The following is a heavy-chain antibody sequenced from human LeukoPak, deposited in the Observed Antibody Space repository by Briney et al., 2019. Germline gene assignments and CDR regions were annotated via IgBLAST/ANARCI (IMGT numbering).Heavy chain of an antibody. D-gene: IGHD2-15*01. Sequence: GGSLRLSCAAFGFTFSSYGMVWVRQPPGKGLEYVSVINTDGGSTYHANSVKGRFTISRDNSKSTLYLQMGSLRAEDMAVYFCARRIGYCSGGTCYFDYWGQGTPVTVSS. V-gene: IGHV3-64*01. J-gene: IGHJ4*02. CDR3: ARRIGYCSGGTCYFDY. CDR2: INTDGGST. CDR1: GFTFSSYG.